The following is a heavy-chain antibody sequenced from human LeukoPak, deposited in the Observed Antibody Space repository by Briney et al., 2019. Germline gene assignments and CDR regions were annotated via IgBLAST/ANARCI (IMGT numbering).Heavy chain of an antibody. Sequence: GGSLRLSCAASGFTFSSYWMHWVRQAPGKGLVWVSRINTDGSDTSYADSVKGRFTISRDNAKNTLYLQMNSLRAEDTAVYYCAKDSDYYGSGSPQPIDYWGQGTLVTVSS. CDR2: INTDGSDT. CDR3: AKDSDYYGSGSPQPIDY. CDR1: GFTFSSYW. J-gene: IGHJ4*02. V-gene: IGHV3-74*01. D-gene: IGHD3-10*01.